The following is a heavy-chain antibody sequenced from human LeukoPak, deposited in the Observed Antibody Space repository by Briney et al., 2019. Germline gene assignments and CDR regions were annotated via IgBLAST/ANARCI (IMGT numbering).Heavy chain of an antibody. CDR3: ARAICSGGSCYRADFDY. CDR2: IYYSGST. D-gene: IGHD2-15*01. J-gene: IGHJ4*02. Sequence: SETLSLTCTVSGGSISSYYWSWIRQPPGKGLEWIGYIYYSGSTNYNPSLRSRVTISVDTSKNQFSLKLSSVTAADTAVYYCARAICSGGSCYRADFDYWGQGTLVTVSS. CDR1: GGSISSYY. V-gene: IGHV4-59*01.